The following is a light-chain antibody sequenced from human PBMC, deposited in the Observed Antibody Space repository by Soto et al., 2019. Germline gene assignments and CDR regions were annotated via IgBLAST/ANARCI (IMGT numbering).Light chain of an antibody. CDR2: DVS. Sequence: QSALTQPASVSGSPGQSITISCTGTSSDIGAYDYVSWYQHRPGKAPKLMIYDVSHRPSGISNRFSGSKSGNTASLTVSGLQAEDEADYYCSSYGGVRAPVLFGGGTKLTVL. CDR3: SSYGGVRAPVL. CDR1: SSDIGAYDY. V-gene: IGLV2-14*03. J-gene: IGLJ3*02.